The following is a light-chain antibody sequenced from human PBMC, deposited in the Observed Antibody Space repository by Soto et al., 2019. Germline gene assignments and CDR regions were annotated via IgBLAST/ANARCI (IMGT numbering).Light chain of an antibody. CDR1: QSLLHSNGYNY. CDR2: LGS. Sequence: DIVMTQSPLSLPVTPGEPASISCRSSQSLLHSNGYNYLDWYLQKPGQSPQLLIYLGSNRASGVPDWFSGSGSGTDFTLKISRVEAEDVGVYYCMQALQSPPTFGGGTKVETK. J-gene: IGKJ4*01. CDR3: MQALQSPPT. V-gene: IGKV2-28*01.